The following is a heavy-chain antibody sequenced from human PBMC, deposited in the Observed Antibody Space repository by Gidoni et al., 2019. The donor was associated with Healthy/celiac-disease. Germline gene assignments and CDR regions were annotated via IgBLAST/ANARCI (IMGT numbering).Heavy chain of an antibody. J-gene: IGHJ4*02. CDR3: ARDGRYSSSWYYFDY. CDR1: GSTFTSYA. CDR2: INAVNGNT. Sequence: QFQLVQSGAEAKKPGASVKVSCKASGSTFTSYAMHWVRQAPGQRLQWMVWINAVNGNTKYSQKFQGRVTITRDTSASTAYMELSSLRSEDTAVYYCARDGRYSSSWYYFDYWGQGTLVTVSS. V-gene: IGHV1-3*01. D-gene: IGHD6-13*01.